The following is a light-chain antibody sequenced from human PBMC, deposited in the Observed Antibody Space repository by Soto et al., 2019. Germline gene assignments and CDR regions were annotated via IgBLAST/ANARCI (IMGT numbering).Light chain of an antibody. Sequence: QSVLTQPASASGSPGQSITISCTGTSSDVGGYNYVSWYQQHPGKAPKLMIYGVTNRPSGVSNRFSGSKSGNTASLTLSGLQAEDEAEYYCSSYTSGATHSGVFGGGTKLTVL. CDR1: SSDVGGYNY. V-gene: IGLV2-14*01. J-gene: IGLJ2*01. CDR2: GVT. CDR3: SSYTSGATHSGV.